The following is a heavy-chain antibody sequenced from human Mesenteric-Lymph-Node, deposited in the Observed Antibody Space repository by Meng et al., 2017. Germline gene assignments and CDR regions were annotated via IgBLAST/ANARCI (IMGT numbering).Heavy chain of an antibody. J-gene: IGHJ4*02. V-gene: IGHV4-38-2*02. CDR2: IYHSGST. CDR3: ARDQGRGVIITSSRPFDY. Sequence: GSLRLSCTVSGYSISSGYYWGWIRRPPGKGLEWIGSIYHSGSTYYNPSLKSRVTISVDTSKNQFSLKLSSVTAADTAVYYCARDQGRGVIITSSRPFDYWGQGTLVTVSS. D-gene: IGHD3-10*01. CDR1: GYSISSGYY.